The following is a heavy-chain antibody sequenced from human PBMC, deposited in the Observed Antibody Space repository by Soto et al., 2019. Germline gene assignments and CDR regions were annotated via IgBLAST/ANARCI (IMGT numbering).Heavy chain of an antibody. CDR3: AKDLGPLRLLNYYFYGLDV. CDR1: GFTVSSTY. J-gene: IGHJ6*02. V-gene: IGHV3-53*01. D-gene: IGHD2-15*01. Sequence: PGGSLRLSCTASGFTVSSTYMSWVRQAPGMGLEWVAVIESGGSTNYADSVKGRFTISRDIPKNMIYLQLHTLRAEDTAVYYCAKDLGPLRLLNYYFYGLDVWGQGTTVTVSS. CDR2: IESGGST.